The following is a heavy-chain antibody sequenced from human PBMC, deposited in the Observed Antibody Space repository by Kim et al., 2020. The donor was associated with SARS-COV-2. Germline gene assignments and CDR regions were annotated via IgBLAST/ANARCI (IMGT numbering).Heavy chain of an antibody. J-gene: IGHJ4*02. D-gene: IGHD5-12*01. CDR3: ARDRGVATILAPGELDY. CDR1: GYTFTSYG. Sequence: ASVKVSCKASGYTFTSYGISWVRQAPGQGLEWMGWISAYNGNTNYAQKLQGRVTMTTDTSTSTAYMELRSLRSDDTAVYYCARDRGVATILAPGELDYWGQGTLVTVSS. CDR2: ISAYNGNT. V-gene: IGHV1-18*04.